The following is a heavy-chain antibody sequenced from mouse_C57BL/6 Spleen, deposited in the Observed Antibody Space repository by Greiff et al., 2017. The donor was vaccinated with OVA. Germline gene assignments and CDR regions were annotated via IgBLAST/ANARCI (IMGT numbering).Heavy chain of an antibody. CDR1: GYTFTDYY. D-gene: IGHD4-1*02. CDR3: ARATSTGTENYFDY. V-gene: IGHV1-19*01. J-gene: IGHJ2*01. CDR2: INPYNGGT. Sequence: EVQLQQSGPVLVKPGASVKMSCKASGYTFTDYYMNWVKQSHGKSLEWVGVINPYNGGTSYKQKFKGKATLTVDKSSSTAYMELNSLTSEDSAVYYCARATSTGTENYFDYWGQGTTLTVSS.